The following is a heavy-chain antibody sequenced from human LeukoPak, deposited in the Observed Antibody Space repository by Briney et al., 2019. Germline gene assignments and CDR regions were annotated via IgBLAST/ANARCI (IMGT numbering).Heavy chain of an antibody. Sequence: GGSLRLSCAASGFTFSSYSMNWVRQAPGKGLEWVSSISSSSSYIYYAGSVKGRFTISRDNAKNSLYLQMNSPRAEDTAVYYCARADCSSTSCYVYYYGMDVWGQGTTVTVSS. CDR2: ISSSSSYI. CDR3: ARADCSSTSCYVYYYGMDV. V-gene: IGHV3-21*01. D-gene: IGHD2-2*01. CDR1: GFTFSSYS. J-gene: IGHJ6*02.